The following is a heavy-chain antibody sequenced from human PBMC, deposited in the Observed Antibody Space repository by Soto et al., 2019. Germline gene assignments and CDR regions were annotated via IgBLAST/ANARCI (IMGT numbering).Heavy chain of an antibody. CDR2: IYHSGST. V-gene: IGHV4-4*02. Sequence: QVQLQESGPGLVKPSGTLSLTCAVSGGSISSSNWWSWVRQPPGKGLEWIGKIYHSGSTNYNPSLKSRVTISVDKSTNQFALKLSSVTAAETAVYYCARVYMVRGTIIRYFDYWGQGTLVTVSS. J-gene: IGHJ4*02. CDR1: GGSISSSNW. D-gene: IGHD3-10*01. CDR3: ARVYMVRGTIIRYFDY.